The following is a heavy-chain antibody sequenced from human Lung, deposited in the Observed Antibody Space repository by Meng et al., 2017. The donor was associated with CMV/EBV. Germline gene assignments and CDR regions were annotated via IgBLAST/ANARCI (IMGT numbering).Heavy chain of an antibody. CDR2: ISAYNGNT. CDR3: ARDCRLEDCSGFLGTGLPMATPRRYGMDV. V-gene: IGHV1-18*01. D-gene: IGHD2-15*01. Sequence: APGQGLEWIGWISAYNGNTRYAQKVQGRVTMTTDTATSRAYMELRSLRSDDTAVYYCARDCRLEDCSGFLGTGLPMATPRRYGMDVWGQGTTVTVSS. J-gene: IGHJ6*02.